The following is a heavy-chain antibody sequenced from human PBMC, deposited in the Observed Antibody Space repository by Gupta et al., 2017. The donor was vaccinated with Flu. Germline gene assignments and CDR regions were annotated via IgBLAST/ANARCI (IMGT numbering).Heavy chain of an antibody. CDR1: GGTFSSYA. Sequence: QVQLVQSGAEVKKPGSSLKVSCTASGGTFSSYAISWVRQAPGQGLEWMGGIIPIFGTANYAQKFQGRVTITADESTSTAYMELSSLRSEDTAVYYCARPYSSSWYYGMDVWGQGTTVTVSS. J-gene: IGHJ6*02. CDR3: ARPYSSSWYYGMDV. V-gene: IGHV1-69*01. CDR2: IIPIFGTA. D-gene: IGHD6-13*01.